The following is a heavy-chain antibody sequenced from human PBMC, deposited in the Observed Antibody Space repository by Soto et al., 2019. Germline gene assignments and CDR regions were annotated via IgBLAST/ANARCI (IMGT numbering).Heavy chain of an antibody. CDR2: IWYDGNNE. CDR1: GFTFSSYA. V-gene: IGHV3-33*01. CDR3: AREQYCSGGSCSYIDY. J-gene: IGHJ4*02. D-gene: IGHD2-15*01. Sequence: GGSLRLSCAASGFTFSSYAMHWVRQAPGKGLEWVAVIWYDGNNEYYADSVKGRFTISRDNSKNTLYLQMNSLRAEDTAVYFCAREQYCSGGSCSYIDYWGQGTLVTVSS.